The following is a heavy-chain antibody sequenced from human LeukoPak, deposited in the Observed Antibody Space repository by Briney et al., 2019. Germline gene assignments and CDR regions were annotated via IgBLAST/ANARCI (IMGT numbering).Heavy chain of an antibody. J-gene: IGHJ4*02. CDR3: ARRNSPPDY. CDR1: GFTFSSYS. Sequence: GGSLRLSCTASGFTFSSYSLNWVRQAPGKGLEWVSSISSSGSTIYHADSVKGRFTISRDNAKNSLYLQMNSLRAEDTAVYYCARRNSPPDYWGQGTLVTVSS. V-gene: IGHV3-21*04. D-gene: IGHD2/OR15-2a*01. CDR2: ISSSGSTI.